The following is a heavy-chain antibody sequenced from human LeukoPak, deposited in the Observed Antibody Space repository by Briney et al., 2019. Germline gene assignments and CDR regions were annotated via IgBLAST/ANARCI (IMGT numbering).Heavy chain of an antibody. J-gene: IGHJ3*02. CDR1: GFTVSSSY. Sequence: GGSLRLSCEASGFTVSSSYMSWVRRAPGKGLEWVSVIYSGGSTDYKDSVKDRFIISRDNSKNTLYLQMNSLRAEDTAVYYCAKEMATMNAFDIWGQGTMVAVSS. D-gene: IGHD5-24*01. V-gene: IGHV3-66*01. CDR2: IYSGGST. CDR3: AKEMATMNAFDI.